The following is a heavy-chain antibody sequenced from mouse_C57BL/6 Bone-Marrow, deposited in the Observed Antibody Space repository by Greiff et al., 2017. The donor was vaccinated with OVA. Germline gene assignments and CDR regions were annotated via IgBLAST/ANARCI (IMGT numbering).Heavy chain of an antibody. CDR1: GFTFSSYG. J-gene: IGHJ2*01. CDR3: ARLMITTLYFDC. V-gene: IGHV5-6*02. Sequence: DVKLVESGGDLVKPGGSLKLSCAASGFTFSSYGMSWVRQTPDKRLEWVATISSGGSYTYYPDSVKGRFPISRDNAKNTLYLQMSSLKSEDTAMYYCARLMITTLYFDCWGQGTTLTVSS. CDR2: ISSGGSYT. D-gene: IGHD2-4*01.